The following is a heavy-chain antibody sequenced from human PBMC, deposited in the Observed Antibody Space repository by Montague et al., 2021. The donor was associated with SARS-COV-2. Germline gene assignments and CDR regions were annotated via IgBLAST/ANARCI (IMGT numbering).Heavy chain of an antibody. J-gene: IGHJ3*01. CDR3: ARLKRYFDSSGSPSAFDF. V-gene: IGHV4-39*02. D-gene: IGHD3-22*01. CDR2: IYYTGNT. Sequence: SETLSLTCTVSGGSITNNIDYWAWIRQPPGKGLEWFGSIYYTGNTNYNPSLKSSVTISAVTSKNHFTLKLSSVTAAETAVYYCARLKRYFDSSGSPSAFDFWGQGTKVTVSS. CDR1: GGSITNNIDY.